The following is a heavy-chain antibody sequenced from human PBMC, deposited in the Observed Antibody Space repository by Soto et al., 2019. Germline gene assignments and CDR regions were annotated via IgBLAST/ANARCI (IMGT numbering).Heavy chain of an antibody. D-gene: IGHD2-21*02. CDR3: AAVHCGGNCYAGYFDC. V-gene: IGHV4-39*01. CDR1: GGSISSSNYY. CDR2: IYYSGNT. Sequence: WETLSLTCTVSGGSISSSNYYWGWIVQWPGKGLECIGTIYYSGNTYYNPSLKSRVTISVDTSKKQFSLKLSSVTAADTAVYSCAAVHCGGNCYAGYFDCWGQGTLVTVSS. J-gene: IGHJ4*02.